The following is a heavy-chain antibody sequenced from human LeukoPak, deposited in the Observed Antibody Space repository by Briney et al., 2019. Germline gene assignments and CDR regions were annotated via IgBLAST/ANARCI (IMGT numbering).Heavy chain of an antibody. J-gene: IGHJ4*02. CDR1: GGSISSSYY. D-gene: IGHD4-23*01. V-gene: IGHV4-39*01. CDR3: ARHRGGNSRRYFDY. Sequence: SETLSLTCTVSGGSISSSYYWGWIRQPPGKGLEWIGSIYYSGSTYYNPSLKSRVTISVDTSKNQFSLKLSSVTAADTAVYYCARHRGGNSRRYFDYWGQGTLVTVSS. CDR2: IYYSGST.